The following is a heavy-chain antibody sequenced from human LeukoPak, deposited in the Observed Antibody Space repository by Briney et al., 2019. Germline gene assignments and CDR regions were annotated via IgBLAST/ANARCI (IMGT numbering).Heavy chain of an antibody. CDR1: DFSISSNYF. CDR3: ARATTSGFDC. CDR2: IYHGGST. Sequence: SETLSLTCTVSDFSISSNYFWGWIRQPPEKGLEWIGSIYHGGSTYYNSSLKSRATMSVDTSKNQFSLKVTPMTAADTAVYYCARATTSGFDCWGQGTLVTVSS. J-gene: IGHJ4*02. D-gene: IGHD2/OR15-2a*01. V-gene: IGHV4-38-2*02.